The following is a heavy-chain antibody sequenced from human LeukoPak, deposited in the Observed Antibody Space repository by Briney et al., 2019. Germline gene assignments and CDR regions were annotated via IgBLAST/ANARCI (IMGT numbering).Heavy chain of an antibody. CDR2: ISWNSGSI. CDR1: GFTFDDYA. CDR3: AKVYTAMAPYFDY. V-gene: IGHV3-9*01. Sequence: GGSLRLSCAASGFTFDDYAMHWVRQAPGKGLEWVSGISWNSGSIGYADSVKGRFTISRDNAKNSLYLQMNSLRAEDTALYYCAKVYTAMAPYFDYWGQGTLVTVSS. D-gene: IGHD5-18*01. J-gene: IGHJ4*02.